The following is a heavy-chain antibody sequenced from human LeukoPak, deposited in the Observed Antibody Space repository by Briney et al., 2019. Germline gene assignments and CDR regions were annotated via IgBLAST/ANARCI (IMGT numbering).Heavy chain of an antibody. CDR3: ARVGYYYHY. D-gene: IGHD3-22*01. CDR2: INQDGNDK. Sequence: GGSLRLSCAASGFTFSTYWMNWVRQAPGKGLEWLANINQDGNDKYYVGSVRGRFTISRDNAKNSLYLQMNSLRAEDTALYYCARVGYYYHYWGQGTLVTVSS. J-gene: IGHJ4*02. V-gene: IGHV3-7*01. CDR1: GFTFSTYW.